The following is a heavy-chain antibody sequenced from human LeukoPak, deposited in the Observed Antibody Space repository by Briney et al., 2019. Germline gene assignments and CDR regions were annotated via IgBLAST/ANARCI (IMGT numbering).Heavy chain of an antibody. J-gene: IGHJ4*02. CDR2: ISGNGGST. V-gene: IGHV3-64*01. Sequence: GGSLRLSCAASGFTFSTYDMHWVRQAPGKGLEYVSAISGNGGSTYYANSVKGRFTISRDNSKNTLYLQMGCLKVEDMAVYYCARHLVAYDAWGQGTLVTVSS. CDR1: GFTFSTYD. CDR3: ARHLVAYDA. D-gene: IGHD5-12*01.